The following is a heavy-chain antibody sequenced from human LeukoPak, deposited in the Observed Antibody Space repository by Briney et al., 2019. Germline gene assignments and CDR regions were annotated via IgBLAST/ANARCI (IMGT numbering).Heavy chain of an antibody. CDR2: ISWNSGSI. CDR1: GFTFDDYA. V-gene: IGHV3-9*01. J-gene: IGHJ6*03. D-gene: IGHD3-10*01. Sequence: GGSLRLSCAASGFTFDDYAMHWVRHAPGKGLEWVSGISWNSGSIGYADSVKGRFTISRDNAKNSLYLQMNSLRAEDTALYYCAKDYYGSEYHYYMDVWGKGTTVTVSS. CDR3: AKDYYGSEYHYYMDV.